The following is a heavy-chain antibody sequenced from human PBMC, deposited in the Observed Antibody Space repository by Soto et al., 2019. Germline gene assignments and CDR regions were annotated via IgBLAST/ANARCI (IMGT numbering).Heavy chain of an antibody. J-gene: IGHJ4*02. Sequence: KPSETLSLTCSVSGGSLSKYYWSWTRQPAGKGLEWIGRISTSGHVVSKVSLRSRLTMSVDMSNNHFSLKLTSVTAADTAVYYCARDNNDFWSLYPLAFDYWGQGALVTVSS. CDR2: ISTSGHV. D-gene: IGHD3-3*01. V-gene: IGHV4-4*07. CDR3: ARDNNDFWSLYPLAFDY. CDR1: GGSLSKYY.